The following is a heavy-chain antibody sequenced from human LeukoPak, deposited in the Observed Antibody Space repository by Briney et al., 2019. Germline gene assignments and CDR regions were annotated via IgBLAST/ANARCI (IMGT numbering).Heavy chain of an antibody. D-gene: IGHD5-18*01. J-gene: IGHJ4*02. CDR3: TMHTALDY. Sequence: GGSLRLSCAASGLTVTNAWMNWVRQTPGKGLEWVGRIKSKADGGTTDYAAPVEGRFTISRDDSKDTLYLQMNSLKTEDTAVYYRTMHTALDYWGQGSLVTVSS. CDR2: IKSKADGGTT. V-gene: IGHV3-15*01. CDR1: GLTVTNAW.